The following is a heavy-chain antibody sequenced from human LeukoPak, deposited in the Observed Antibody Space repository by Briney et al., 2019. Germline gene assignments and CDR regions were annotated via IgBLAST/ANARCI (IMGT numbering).Heavy chain of an antibody. V-gene: IGHV1-69*02. Sequence: SVKVSCKASGGTFSSYTISWVRQAPGQGLEWMGRIIPILGIANYAQKFQGRVTITADKPTSTAYMELSSLRSEDTAVYYCASGYYYDSSGYFFYWGQGPLVTVSS. CDR3: ASGYYYDSSGYFFY. CDR1: GGTFSSYT. CDR2: IIPILGIA. D-gene: IGHD3-22*01. J-gene: IGHJ4*02.